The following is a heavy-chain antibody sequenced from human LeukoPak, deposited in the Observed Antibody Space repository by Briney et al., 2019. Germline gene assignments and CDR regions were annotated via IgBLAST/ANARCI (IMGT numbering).Heavy chain of an antibody. V-gene: IGHV3-48*01. CDR2: ISSSGSTI. D-gene: IGHD3-22*01. J-gene: IGHJ6*02. CDR3: ARGQHLYYDSRYCIGVDV. Sequence: GGSLRLSCAASGIIFSTYSMNWVRQAPGKGLEWVSYISSSGSTIYYADSVKGRFTISRDNAKNSLYLQMNSLRAEDTALYYCARGQHLYYDSRYCIGVDVWGQGTTVTVSS. CDR1: GIIFSTYS.